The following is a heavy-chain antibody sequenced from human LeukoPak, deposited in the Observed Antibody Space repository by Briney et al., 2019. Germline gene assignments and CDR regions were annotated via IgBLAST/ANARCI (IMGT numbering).Heavy chain of an antibody. V-gene: IGHV3-7*01. Sequence: GGSLRLSCAASGFTFSSYWMSWVRQAPGKGLEWVANIKQDGSEKYYVDSVKGRFTISRDNAKNSLYLQMNSLRAEDTAVYYCARDNRITIFGVVIHHGTIDYWGQGTLVTVSS. J-gene: IGHJ4*02. CDR1: GFTFSSYW. CDR3: ARDNRITIFGVVIHHGTIDY. D-gene: IGHD3-3*01. CDR2: IKQDGSEK.